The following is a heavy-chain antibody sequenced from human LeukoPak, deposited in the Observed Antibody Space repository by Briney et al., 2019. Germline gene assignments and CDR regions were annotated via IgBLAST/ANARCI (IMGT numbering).Heavy chain of an antibody. J-gene: IGHJ6*02. CDR2: MYTSGTT. Sequence: SETLSLTCTVSGGSISTYYWSWIRQPAGEGLEWIGRMYTSGTTKYNPSLKSRVTVSVDTSNNQFSLKVSSVTAADTAVYYCARDQGSYYGVDVWGQGTTVTVSS. CDR3: ARDQGSYYGVDV. CDR1: GGSISTYY. V-gene: IGHV4-4*07.